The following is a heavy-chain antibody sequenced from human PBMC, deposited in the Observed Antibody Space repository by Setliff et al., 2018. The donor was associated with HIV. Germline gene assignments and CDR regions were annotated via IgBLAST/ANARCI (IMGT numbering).Heavy chain of an antibody. V-gene: IGHV4-61*09. J-gene: IGHJ4*02. D-gene: IGHD6-13*01. CDR3: ARDGLRQQLGFDY. CDR1: GGSISSGSNY. CDR2: IYTSGST. Sequence: SETLSLTCTVSGGSISSGSNYWSWIRQPAGKGLEWIGHIYTSGSTNYNPSLKSRVTISVDTSKNQFSLKLSSVAAADTAVYYCARDGLRQQLGFDYWGQGTLVTVSS.